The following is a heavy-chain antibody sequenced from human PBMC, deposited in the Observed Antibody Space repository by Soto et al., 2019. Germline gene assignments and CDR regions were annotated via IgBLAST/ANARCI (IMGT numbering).Heavy chain of an antibody. CDR3: ARAGFSYGHLLF. D-gene: IGHD3-10*01. CDR2: VFYSGAT. CDR1: GGPIKTGDYY. J-gene: IGHJ4*02. V-gene: IGHV4-30-4*01. Sequence: SETLSLTCNVSGGPIKTGDYYWSWIRQPPGKGLEWIGYVFYSGATNYSPSLKSRAAISMDTSKNQFSLSLTSVTAADTAVYYCARAGFSYGHLLFWGQG.